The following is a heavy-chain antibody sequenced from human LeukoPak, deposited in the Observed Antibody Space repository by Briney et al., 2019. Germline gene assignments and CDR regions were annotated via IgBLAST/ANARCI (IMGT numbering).Heavy chain of an antibody. CDR1: GGSFSGYY. CDR3: ARGGDTAAVNSNWFDP. CDR2: INHSGST. J-gene: IGHJ5*02. V-gene: IGHV4-34*01. D-gene: IGHD3-16*01. Sequence: SETLSLTCAVYGGSFSGYYWSWIRQPPGKGLEWIGEINHSGSTNYNPSLKSRVTISVDTSKNQFSLKLRSVTAADTAVYYCARGGDTAAVNSNWFDPWGQGTLVTVSS.